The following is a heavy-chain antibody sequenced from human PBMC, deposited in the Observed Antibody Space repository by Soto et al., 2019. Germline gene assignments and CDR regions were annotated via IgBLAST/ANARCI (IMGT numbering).Heavy chain of an antibody. J-gene: IGHJ4*02. V-gene: IGHV3-48*02. Sequence: GGSLRLSCAASGFTFSSYSMNWVRQAPGKGLEWVSYISSSSSTIYYADSVKGRFTISRDNAKNSLYLQMNSLRDEDTAVYYCARGNVLRFLEWLSHLFDYWGQGTLVTVSS. CDR1: GFTFSSYS. CDR3: ARGNVLRFLEWLSHLFDY. D-gene: IGHD3-3*01. CDR2: ISSSSSTI.